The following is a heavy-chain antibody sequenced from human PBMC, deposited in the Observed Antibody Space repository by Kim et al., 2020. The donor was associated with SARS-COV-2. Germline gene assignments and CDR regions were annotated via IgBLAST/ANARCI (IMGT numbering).Heavy chain of an antibody. J-gene: IGHJ5*01. CDR2: IDCGNGNT. CDR1: GHFFTRDS. Sequence: ASVKVSCKTSGHFFTRDSIHWVRQAPGQGLEWMGGIDCGNGNTIYSQKFQGRVPFTRAPSASTASRELGSLRSEDAVVYYCLGVFAFDSWGRGTLVPVS. V-gene: IGHV1-3*01. CDR3: LGVFAFDS. D-gene: IGHD3-16*01.